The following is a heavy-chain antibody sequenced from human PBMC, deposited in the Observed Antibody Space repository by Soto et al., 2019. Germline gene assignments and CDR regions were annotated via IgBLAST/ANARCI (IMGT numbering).Heavy chain of an antibody. CDR3: AKSPGYSSGKMYGMDV. V-gene: IGHV3-30*18. Sequence: HPGGSLRLSCAASGFTFSSYGMHWVRQAPGKGLEWVAVISYDGSNKYYADSVKGRFTISRDNSKNTLYLQMNSLRAEDTAVYYCAKSPGYSSGKMYGMDVWGQGTTVTVSS. CDR2: ISYDGSNK. J-gene: IGHJ6*02. CDR1: GFTFSSYG. D-gene: IGHD6-19*01.